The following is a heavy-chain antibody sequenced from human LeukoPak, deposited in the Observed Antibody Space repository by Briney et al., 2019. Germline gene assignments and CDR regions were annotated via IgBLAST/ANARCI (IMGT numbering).Heavy chain of an antibody. D-gene: IGHD2-2*01. V-gene: IGHV3-21*01. J-gene: IGHJ4*02. CDR2: ISSSSSYI. CDR3: ARGGAPVVPAAMDFGY. CDR1: GFTFSSYS. Sequence: GGSLRLSCAASGFTFSSYSMNWVRQAPGKGLEWVSSISSSSSYIYYADSVKGRFTISRDNAKNSLYLQMNSLRAEDTAVYYCARGGAPVVPAAMDFGYWGQGTLVTVSS.